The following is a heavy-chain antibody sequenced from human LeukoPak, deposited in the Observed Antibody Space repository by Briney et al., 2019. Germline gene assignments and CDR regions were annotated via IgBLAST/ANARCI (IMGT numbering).Heavy chain of an antibody. CDR2: ISAYNGNT. CDR3: ARDRQSCSDSSCLVDY. Sequence: ASVKVSCKASGYTFTSYGISWVRQAPGQGLEWMGWISAYNGNTNYAQNLQGRVTMTTDTSASTAYMEVRSLRSDDTAVYYCARDRQSCSDSSCLVDYWGQGTLVTVSS. V-gene: IGHV1-18*01. D-gene: IGHD2-2*01. J-gene: IGHJ4*02. CDR1: GYTFTSYG.